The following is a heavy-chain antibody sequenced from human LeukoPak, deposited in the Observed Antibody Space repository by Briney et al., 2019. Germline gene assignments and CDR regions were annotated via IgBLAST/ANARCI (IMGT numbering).Heavy chain of an antibody. CDR1: GYSISSGYY. CDR2: IYHSGST. CDR3: ASLVDSSGYYGLPYYTDV. J-gene: IGHJ6*03. D-gene: IGHD3-22*01. Sequence: SETLSLTCTVSGYSISSGYYWGWIRQPPGKGLEWIGSIYHSGSTYYNPSLKSRVTISVDTSKNQFSLKLSSVTAADTAVYYCASLVDSSGYYGLPYYTDVWGKGTTVTVSS. V-gene: IGHV4-38-2*02.